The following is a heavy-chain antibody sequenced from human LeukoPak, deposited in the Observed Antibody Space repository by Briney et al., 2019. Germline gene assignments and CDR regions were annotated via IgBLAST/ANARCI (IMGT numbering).Heavy chain of an antibody. J-gene: IGHJ4*02. CDR1: GFSFSSYA. D-gene: IGHD3-10*01. CDR3: AKDRDYGLLYYFDY. V-gene: IGHV3-23*01. CDR2: VSGSSDYT. Sequence: GGSLRLSCAASGFSFSSYAMNWVRQAPDKGLEWVSVVSGSSDYTNYADSVKGRFTISRDNSKNTLYLQMNSLRAEDTAVYYCAKDRDYGLLYYFDYWGQGTLVTVSS.